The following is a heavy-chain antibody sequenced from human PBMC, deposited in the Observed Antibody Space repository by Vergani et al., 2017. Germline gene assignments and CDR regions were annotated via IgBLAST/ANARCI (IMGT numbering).Heavy chain of an antibody. D-gene: IGHD3-16*02. V-gene: IGHV1-2*02. CDR2: INPNSGGT. CDR3: ATVRDMITFGEVLAPDWYFDL. CDR1: GYTFTGYY. Sequence: QVQLVQSGAEVKKPGASVKVSCKASGYTFTGYYMHWVRQAPGQGLEWMGWINPNSGGTNYAQKFQGRVTMTRDTSISTAYMELSRLRSDDPAVYYCATVRDMITFGEVLAPDWYFDLWGRGTLVTVSS. J-gene: IGHJ2*01.